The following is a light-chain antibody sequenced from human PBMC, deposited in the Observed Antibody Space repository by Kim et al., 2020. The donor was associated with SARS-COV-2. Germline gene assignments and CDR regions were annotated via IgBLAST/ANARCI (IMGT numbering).Light chain of an antibody. CDR1: KLGDKY. CDR3: QAWDSSTVV. CDR2: QDS. Sequence: VPPGQTASITCTGDKLGDKYACWYQKKPGQSPVLVIYQDSKRPSGIPERFSGSNSGNTATLTISGTQAMDEADYYCQAWDSSTVVFGGGTQLTVL. J-gene: IGLJ2*01. V-gene: IGLV3-1*01.